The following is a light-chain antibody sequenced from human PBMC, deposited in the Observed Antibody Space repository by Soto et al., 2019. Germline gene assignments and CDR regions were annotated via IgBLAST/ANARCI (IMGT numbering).Light chain of an antibody. V-gene: IGKV1-39*01. Sequence: DIQMTQSPSSLSASIGDRVIITCRASQSISSSLNWFQQKPGKAPKLLIYGASSLESGVPSRFSGSGSGTDFTLTISSLQPEDFATYYCQQSYSTPRTFGQGTKLEIK. CDR1: QSISSS. CDR3: QQSYSTPRT. J-gene: IGKJ2*01. CDR2: GAS.